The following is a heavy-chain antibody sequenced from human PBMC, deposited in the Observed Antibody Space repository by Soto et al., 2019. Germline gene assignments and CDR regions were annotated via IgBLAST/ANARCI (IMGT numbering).Heavy chain of an antibody. CDR1: GFTFSSYA. Sequence: EVQLLESGGGLVQPGGSLRLSCAASGFTFSSYAMSWVRQAPGKGLEWVSAISGSGGSTYYADSVEGRFTISRDNSKNTLYLQMNSLRAKDTAVYYCAKDYYDFWSGYYGYWGQGALVTVSS. D-gene: IGHD3-3*01. CDR2: ISGSGGST. V-gene: IGHV3-23*01. J-gene: IGHJ4*02. CDR3: AKDYYDFWSGYYGY.